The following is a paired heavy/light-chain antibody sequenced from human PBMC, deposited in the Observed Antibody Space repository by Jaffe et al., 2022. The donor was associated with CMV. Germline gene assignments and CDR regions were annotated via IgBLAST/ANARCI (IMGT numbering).Heavy chain of an antibody. CDR2: TDPIAGAA. CDR1: GFTFSNYP. J-gene: IGHJ4*02. D-gene: IGHD2-8*01. V-gene: IGHV3-23*01. CDR3: ATRKSCSNGVCYGLTY. Sequence: EVQLLESGGGLVQPGGSLRLSCAASGFTFSNYPMNWVRQAPGSGLEWVSTTDPIAGAAFYADSVKGRFTISRDDSKDTLFLQMNSLRAEDTAVYYCATRKSCSNGVCYGLTYWGLGTLVTVSS.
Light chain of an antibody. J-gene: IGKJ1*01. CDR2: KAS. CDR1: QSISGW. CDR3: QQYNTYPWT. V-gene: IGKV1-5*03. Sequence: DIQMTQSPSTLSASVGDRVTITCRTSQSISGWLAWFQQKSGKAPKLLIYKASSLESGVPSRFSGSGSGTEFTLTITSLQPDDVATYYCQQYNTYPWTFGQGTKVEIK.